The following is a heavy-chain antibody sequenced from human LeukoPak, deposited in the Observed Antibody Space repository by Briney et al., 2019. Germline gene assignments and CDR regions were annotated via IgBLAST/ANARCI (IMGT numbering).Heavy chain of an antibody. D-gene: IGHD5-18*01. CDR3: ARGIRGYSYIFDY. CDR1: GGSISSYY. CDR2: IYYSGST. V-gene: IGHV4-59*01. J-gene: IGHJ4*02. Sequence: SETLSLTCTVSGGSISSYYWSWIRQPPGKGLEWIGYIYYSGSTNYNPSLKSRFTISVDTSKNQFSLKLSSVTAADTAVYYCARGIRGYSYIFDYWGQGTLVTVSS.